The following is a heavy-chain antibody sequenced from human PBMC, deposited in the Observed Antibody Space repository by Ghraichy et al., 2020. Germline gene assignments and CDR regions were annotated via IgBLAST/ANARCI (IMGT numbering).Heavy chain of an antibody. D-gene: IGHD2-15*01. CDR3: ARTDIVVVVAADDAFDI. CDR2: INPNSGGT. Sequence: ASVKVSCKASGYTFTGYYMHWVRQAPGQGLEWMGRINPNSGGTNYAQKFQGRVTMTRDTSISPAYMELSRLRSDDTAVYYCARTDIVVVVAADDAFDIWGQGTMVTVSS. V-gene: IGHV1-2*06. CDR1: GYTFTGYY. J-gene: IGHJ3*02.